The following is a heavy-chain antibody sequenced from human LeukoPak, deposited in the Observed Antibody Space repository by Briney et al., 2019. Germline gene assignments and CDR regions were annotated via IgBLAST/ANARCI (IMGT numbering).Heavy chain of an antibody. D-gene: IGHD6-13*01. CDR3: ARRTLLYSSSWYHYLEKLDY. Sequence: SETLSLTCTVSGGSISSGGYYWSWIRQPPGKGLEWIGEINHSGSTNYNPSLKSRVTISVDTSKNQFSLKLSSVTAADTAVYYCARRTLLYSSSWYHYLEKLDYWGQGTLVTVSS. CDR2: INHSGST. J-gene: IGHJ4*02. V-gene: IGHV4-39*07. CDR1: GGSISSGGYY.